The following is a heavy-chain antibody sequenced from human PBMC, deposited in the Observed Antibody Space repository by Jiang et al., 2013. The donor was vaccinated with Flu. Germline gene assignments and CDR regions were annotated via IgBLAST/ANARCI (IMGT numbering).Heavy chain of an antibody. V-gene: IGHV4-34*01. D-gene: IGHD1/OR15-1a*01. CDR3: ARGRTPHYYYYGMDV. Sequence: LLKPSETLSLTCAVYGGSFSGYYWSWIRQPPGKGLEWIGEINHSGSTNYNPSLKSRVTISVDTSKNQFSLKLSSVTAADTAVYYCARGRTPHYYYYGMDVWGRGTTV. CDR2: INHSGST. J-gene: IGHJ6*02. CDR1: GGSFSGYY.